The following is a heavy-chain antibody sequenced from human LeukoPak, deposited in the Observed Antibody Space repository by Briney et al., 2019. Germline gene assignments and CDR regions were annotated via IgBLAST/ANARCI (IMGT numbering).Heavy chain of an antibody. Sequence: SETLSLTCAVSGGSISSSNWWSWVRQPPGKGLEWIGEIYHSESTNYNPSLKSRVTISVDKSKNQFSLKLSSVTAADTAVYYCARSAPYYYDSSGYYAIDYWGQGTLVTVSS. CDR1: GGSISSSNW. D-gene: IGHD3-22*01. J-gene: IGHJ4*02. CDR2: IYHSEST. V-gene: IGHV4-4*02. CDR3: ARSAPYYYDSSGYYAIDY.